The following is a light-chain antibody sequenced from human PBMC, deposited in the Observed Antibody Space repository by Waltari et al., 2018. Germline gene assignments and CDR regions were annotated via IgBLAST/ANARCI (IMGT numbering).Light chain of an antibody. J-gene: IGLJ1*01. CDR2: EVS. CDR1: ASDVGAYDF. Sequence: QSALTQPASVSGSPAQSIPISCSATASDVGAYDFVSWYQQHPGKAPHLIIYEVSKRPAGIANRFSASKSGNTASLTISGLQAEDEADYYCSSYTTSSAPGVFGTGTRVTVL. V-gene: IGLV2-14*01. CDR3: SSYTTSSAPGV.